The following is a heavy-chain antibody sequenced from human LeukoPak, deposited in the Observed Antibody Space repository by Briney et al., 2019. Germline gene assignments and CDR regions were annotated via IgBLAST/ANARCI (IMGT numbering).Heavy chain of an antibody. CDR1: GYTFTSYA. CDR3: ARTAARRFDY. CDR2: TNPTGGST. J-gene: IGHJ4*02. D-gene: IGHD6-6*01. V-gene: IGHV1-46*01. Sequence: ASVKVSCKASGYTFTSYAMNWVRQAPGQGLEWMGITNPTGGSTTYAQKFQGRVTMTRDTSTSTVYTELSSLRSDDTAVYYCARTAARRFDYWGQGTLVTVSS.